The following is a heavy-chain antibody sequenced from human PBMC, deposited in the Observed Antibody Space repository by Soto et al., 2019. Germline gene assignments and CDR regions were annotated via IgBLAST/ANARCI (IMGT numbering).Heavy chain of an antibody. CDR3: ARGSGAVDV. D-gene: IGHD3-10*01. J-gene: IGHJ6*02. CDR1: GGSISSYY. V-gene: IGHV4-59*01. Sequence: QVQLQESGPGLVKPSETLSLTCIVSGGSISSYYWNWIRQPPGKGLEWIGDIYYSGSTNYNPSLKSRVTRSVDTSKNPVSLKLSSVSAADTAVYYCARGSGAVDVWGHGTTVTVSS. CDR2: IYYSGST.